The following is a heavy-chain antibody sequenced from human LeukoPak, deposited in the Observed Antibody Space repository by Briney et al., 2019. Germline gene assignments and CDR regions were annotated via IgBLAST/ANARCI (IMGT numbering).Heavy chain of an antibody. D-gene: IGHD5-24*01. CDR3: ARDSGEMATIYYYGMDV. V-gene: IGHV4-34*01. Sequence: SETLSLTCAVYGGSFSGYYWSWIRQPPGKGLEWIGEINYSGSTNYNPSLKSRVTISVDTSKNQFSLKLSSVTAADTAVYYCARDSGEMATIYYYGMDVWGQGTTVTVSS. CDR1: GGSFSGYY. J-gene: IGHJ6*02. CDR2: INYSGST.